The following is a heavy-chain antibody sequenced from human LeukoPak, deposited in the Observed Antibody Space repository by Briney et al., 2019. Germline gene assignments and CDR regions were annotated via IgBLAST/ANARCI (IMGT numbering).Heavy chain of an antibody. CDR3: VRNLAVAGTCFDS. CDR2: IKQDGSDR. CDR1: GFSLSTYW. D-gene: IGHD6-19*01. Sequence: GGSLRLSCAASGFSLSTYWMNWVRQAPGTGLEWVANIKQDGSDRNYVTSVRGRFTISRDNAESSLYLQMNSLRAEDTALYYCVRNLAVAGTCFDSWGQGTLVTVSS. J-gene: IGHJ4*02. V-gene: IGHV3-7*03.